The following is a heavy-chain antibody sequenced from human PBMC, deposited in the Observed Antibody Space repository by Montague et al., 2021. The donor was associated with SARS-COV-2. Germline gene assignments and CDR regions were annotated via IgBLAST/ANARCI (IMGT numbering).Heavy chain of an antibody. CDR1: GGSISSSNYY. D-gene: IGHD3-10*01. CDR3: ASRRYSASGSRWYLDL. V-gene: IGHV4-39*07. CDR2: IFYSGST. Sequence: SETLSLTCTVSGGSISSSNYYGVWIRQPPGKGLEWIGTIFYSGSTYYNPSLKSRVTISIDTSKNQFSLKLNSVTAADTAVYYCASRRYSASGSRWYLDLWGRGTLVTDSP. J-gene: IGHJ2*01.